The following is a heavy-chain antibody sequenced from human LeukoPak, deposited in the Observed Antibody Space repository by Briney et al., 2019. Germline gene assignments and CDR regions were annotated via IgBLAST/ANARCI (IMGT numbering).Heavy chain of an antibody. CDR3: ARAPLTGDPWFDP. Sequence: ASVKVSCKASGYTFASYDINWVRQATAQGLEWMGWMNPNSGNTGYAQKFQGRVTMTRNTSISTAYMELSSLRSEDTAVYYCARAPLTGDPWFDPWGQGTLVTVSS. CDR2: MNPNSGNT. V-gene: IGHV1-8*01. D-gene: IGHD7-27*01. J-gene: IGHJ5*02. CDR1: GYTFASYD.